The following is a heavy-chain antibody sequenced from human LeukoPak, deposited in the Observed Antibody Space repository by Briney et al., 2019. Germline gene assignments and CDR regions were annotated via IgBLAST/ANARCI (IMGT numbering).Heavy chain of an antibody. CDR2: IIPIFGTA. Sequence: SVKVSCKASGGTFSSYAISWVRQAPGQGLEWMGGIIPIFGTANYAQKFQGRVTITADKSTSTAYMELSSLGSEDTAVYYCATDVLYDSSGYSHWKHWGQGTLVTVSS. CDR1: GGTFSSYA. V-gene: IGHV1-69*06. J-gene: IGHJ1*01. CDR3: ATDVLYDSSGYSHWKH. D-gene: IGHD3-22*01.